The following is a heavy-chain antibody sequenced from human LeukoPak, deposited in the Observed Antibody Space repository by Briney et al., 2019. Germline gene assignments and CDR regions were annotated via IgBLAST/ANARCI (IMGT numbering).Heavy chain of an antibody. CDR3: AGAREYYDFWSGYYKAPFYYYYYGMDV. V-gene: IGHV4-59*01. CDR1: GGSFTGYY. D-gene: IGHD3-3*01. CDR2: IYFSGGA. J-gene: IGHJ6*02. Sequence: KPSETLSLTCAVPGGSFTGYYWSWVREPPGEGLGMIWDIYFSGGAHYNPSLKSRVTISVDTSKTQFSLKLSSVTAADTAVYYCAGAREYYDFWSGYYKAPFYYYYYGMDVWGQGTTVTVSS.